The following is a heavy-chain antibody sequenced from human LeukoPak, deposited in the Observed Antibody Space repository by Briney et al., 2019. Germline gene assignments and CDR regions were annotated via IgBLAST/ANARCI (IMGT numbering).Heavy chain of an antibody. CDR1: GFTFSSYG. CDR2: IRYDGSNK. V-gene: IGHV3-30*02. Sequence: GGSLRLSCAASGFTFSSYGMHWVRQAPGRGLEWVAFIRYDGSNKYYADSVKGRFTISRDNSKNTLYLQMNSLRAEDTAVYYCAKDATRGYDFWSGYSPDAFDIWGQGTLVTVSS. J-gene: IGHJ3*02. CDR3: AKDATRGYDFWSGYSPDAFDI. D-gene: IGHD3-3*01.